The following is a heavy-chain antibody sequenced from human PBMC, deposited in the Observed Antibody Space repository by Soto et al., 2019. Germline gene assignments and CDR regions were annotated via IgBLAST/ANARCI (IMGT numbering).Heavy chain of an antibody. CDR1: GGSFSSDSFI. J-gene: IGHJ6*02. D-gene: IGHD1-26*01. CDR2: INYSGTT. V-gene: IGHV4-31*03. Sequence: SETLSLTCSVSGGSFSSDSFIWSGVGQFPGKGLEWIGYINYSGTTYYNPSLRSRITMSVDTSKNQFSLNLSSVTAADTAVYYCARDHKWDGMDVWGQGTTVTVSS. CDR3: ARDHKWDGMDV.